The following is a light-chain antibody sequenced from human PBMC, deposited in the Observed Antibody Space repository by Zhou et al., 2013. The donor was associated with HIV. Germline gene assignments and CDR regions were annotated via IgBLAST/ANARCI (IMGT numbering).Light chain of an antibody. CDR1: QRISTW. V-gene: IGKV1-5*03. CDR3: QQYNSYWT. CDR2: RAS. J-gene: IGKJ1*01. Sequence: DIQMTQSPSTLSASVGDRVTITCRASQRISTWLAWYQQKEGKAPKLLIYRASNLESGVPSRFSGSGSGTEFTLTISSLQPDDFATYYCQQYNSYWTFGQGTKVEIK.